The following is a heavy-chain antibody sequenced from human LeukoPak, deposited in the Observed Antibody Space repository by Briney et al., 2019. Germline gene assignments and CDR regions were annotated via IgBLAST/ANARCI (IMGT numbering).Heavy chain of an antibody. CDR1: GFTFSSCA. CDR2: IISTGGST. CDR3: AKGYSSGWRTYFDY. D-gene: IGHD6-19*01. Sequence: QPGGSLRLSCAASGFTFSSCAMSWVRQAPGKGLEWVSGIISTGGSTYYADSVKGRFTIPRDNSKSTLSLQMDSLRAEDTAVYYCAKGYSSGWRTYFDYWGQGTLVTVSS. J-gene: IGHJ4*02. V-gene: IGHV3-23*01.